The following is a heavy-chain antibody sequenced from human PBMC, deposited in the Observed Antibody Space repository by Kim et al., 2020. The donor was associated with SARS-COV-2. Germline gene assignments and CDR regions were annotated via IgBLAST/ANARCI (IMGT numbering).Heavy chain of an antibody. V-gene: IGHV6-1*01. CDR2: TYYRSKWYN. Sequence: SQTLSLTCAISGDSVSSNSAAWNWIRQSPSRGLEWLGRTYYRSKWYNDYAVSVKSRITINPDTSKNQFSLQLNSVTPEDTAVYYCARGVVGRKTTVTKGGTVAFDIWGQGTMVTVSS. J-gene: IGHJ3*02. CDR3: ARGVVGRKTTVTKGGTVAFDI. CDR1: GDSVSSNSAA. D-gene: IGHD4-17*01.